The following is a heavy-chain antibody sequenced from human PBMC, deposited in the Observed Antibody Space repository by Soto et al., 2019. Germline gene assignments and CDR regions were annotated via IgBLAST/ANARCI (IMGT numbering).Heavy chain of an antibody. V-gene: IGHV3-23*01. CDR1: GFTFSNYA. Sequence: EVQLLESGGGLVQPGGSLRLSCAVSGFTFSNYAMSWVRQAPGKGLEWVSAISGSGNSTNYADSVKGRFTISRDNSKNTVYLRMNSLRAEDTAVHYCARDVWELLRGFDPWGQGTLVTVSS. CDR3: ARDVWELLRGFDP. D-gene: IGHD1-26*01. CDR2: ISGSGNST. J-gene: IGHJ5*02.